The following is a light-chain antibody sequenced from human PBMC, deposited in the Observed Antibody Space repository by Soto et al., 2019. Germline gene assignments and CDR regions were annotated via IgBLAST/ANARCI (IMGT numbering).Light chain of an antibody. CDR3: SSYTSSQAYV. Sequence: QSVLTQPASVSGSPGESITISCTGTGSDVGDYDYVSWYQHHPGKAPKLMIYEVSNRPSGVSNRFSGSKSGNTASLTISGLQAEDEADYFCSSYTSSQAYVFGTENKVT. J-gene: IGLJ1*01. CDR2: EVS. V-gene: IGLV2-14*01. CDR1: GSDVGDYDY.